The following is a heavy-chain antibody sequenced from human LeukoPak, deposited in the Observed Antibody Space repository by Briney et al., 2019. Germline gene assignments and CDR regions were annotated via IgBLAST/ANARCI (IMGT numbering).Heavy chain of an antibody. CDR3: ARFGEYSYGSPYFDY. CDR2: IYTSGST. CDR1: GGSISSYY. J-gene: IGHJ4*02. D-gene: IGHD5-18*01. V-gene: IGHV4-4*07. Sequence: PSETLSLTCTVSGGSISSYYWGWIRQPAGKGLEWIGRIYTSGSTNYNPSLKSRVTMSVDTSKNQFSLKLSSVTAADTAVYHCARFGEYSYGSPYFDYWGQGTLVTVFS.